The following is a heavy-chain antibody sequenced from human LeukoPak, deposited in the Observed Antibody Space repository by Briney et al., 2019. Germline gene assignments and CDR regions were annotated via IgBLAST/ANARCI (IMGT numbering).Heavy chain of an antibody. D-gene: IGHD2-2*02. Sequence: SETLSLTCAVSLGSINSGNWWSWVRQSPGKGLEWIGEIYHNGTPNYNPSLKSRVTISADTFKNQFSLKLTSVTAADTAVYYCATAPILRGEGGEHYKYGMDVWGQGTTVIVSS. CDR2: IYHNGTP. V-gene: IGHV4-4*02. CDR1: LGSINSGNW. CDR3: ATAPILRGEGGEHYKYGMDV. J-gene: IGHJ6*02.